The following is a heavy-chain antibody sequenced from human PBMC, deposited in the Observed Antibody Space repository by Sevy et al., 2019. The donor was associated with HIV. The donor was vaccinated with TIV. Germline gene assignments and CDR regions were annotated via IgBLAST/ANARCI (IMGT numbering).Heavy chain of an antibody. V-gene: IGHV4-59*01. CDR1: GDSISGDF. Sequence: SENLSLTCTVSGDSISGDFWSWIRQPPGKGLEWIGYIYNTFTTYYNPSLKSRVSMSLDTSKNQFSLKLTSVTAADTAVYYCARDFKGGDGYRSNGMDVWGQGITVTVSS. CDR3: ARDFKGGDGYRSNGMDV. CDR2: IYNTFTT. D-gene: IGHD3-16*01. J-gene: IGHJ6*02.